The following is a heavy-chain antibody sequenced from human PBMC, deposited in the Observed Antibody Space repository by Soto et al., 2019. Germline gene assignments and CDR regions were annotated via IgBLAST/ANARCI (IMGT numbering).Heavy chain of an antibody. CDR1: GYTFTSYA. V-gene: IGHV1-3*01. CDR2: INAGNGNT. Sequence: ASVKVSGKASGYTFTSYAMHWVRQAPGQRLEWMGWINAGNGNTKYSQKFQGRVTITRDTSASTAYMELSSPRSEDTAVYYCAREEPYDSSSKYWGQGTLVTVSS. CDR3: AREEPYDSSSKY. D-gene: IGHD3-22*01. J-gene: IGHJ4*02.